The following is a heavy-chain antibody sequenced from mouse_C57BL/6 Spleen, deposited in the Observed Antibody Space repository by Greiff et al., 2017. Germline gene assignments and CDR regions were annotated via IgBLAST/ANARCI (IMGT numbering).Heavy chain of an antibody. V-gene: IGHV1-50*01. Sequence: VQLQQPGAELVKPGASVKLSCKASGYTFTSYWMQWVKQRPGQGLEWIGEIDPSDSYTNYNQKFKGKATLTVDTSSSTAYMQLSSLTSEDSAVYYCARKEDYYGSSYRWYFDVWGTGTTVTVSS. CDR2: IDPSDSYT. D-gene: IGHD1-1*01. J-gene: IGHJ1*03. CDR3: ARKEDYYGSSYRWYFDV. CDR1: GYTFTSYW.